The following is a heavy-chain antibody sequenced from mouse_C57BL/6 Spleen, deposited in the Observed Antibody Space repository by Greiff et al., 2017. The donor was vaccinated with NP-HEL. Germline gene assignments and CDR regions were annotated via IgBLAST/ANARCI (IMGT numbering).Heavy chain of an antibody. CDR1: GYTFTDYE. Sequence: QVQLQQSGAELVRPGASVTLSCKASGYTFTDYEMHWVKQTPVHGLEWIGAIDPETGGTAYNQKFKGKAILTADKSSSTAYMELRSRTSEDSAVYYCTRRDYYGSSPFAYWGQGTLVTVSA. CDR3: TRRDYYGSSPFAY. J-gene: IGHJ3*01. V-gene: IGHV1-15*01. CDR2: IDPETGGT. D-gene: IGHD1-1*01.